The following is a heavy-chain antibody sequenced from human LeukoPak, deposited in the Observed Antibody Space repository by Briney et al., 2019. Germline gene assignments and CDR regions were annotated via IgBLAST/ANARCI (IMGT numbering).Heavy chain of an antibody. CDR3: ARDHRSGVQYYDILTGYYRHHDAFDI. CDR2: MNPNSGNT. V-gene: IGHV1-8*03. CDR1: GYTFTSYD. Sequence: ASVKVSCKASGYTFTSYDINWVRQATGQGLEWMGWMNPNSGNTGYAQKFQGRVTITRNTSISTAYMELSSLRSEDTAVYYCARDHRSGVQYYDILTGYYRHHDAFDIWGQGTMVTVSS. J-gene: IGHJ3*02. D-gene: IGHD3-9*01.